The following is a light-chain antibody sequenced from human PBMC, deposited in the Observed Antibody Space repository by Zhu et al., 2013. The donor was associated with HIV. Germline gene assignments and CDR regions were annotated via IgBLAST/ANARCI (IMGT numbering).Light chain of an antibody. Sequence: QSALTQPASVSGSPGQSITISCTGTTSDVGDYNYVSWYQHHPGQAPKLMIYEVSNRPSGVSNRFSGSKSGNTASLTISGLQAEDEADYYCSSYAGSRTYVFGTGTKVTAL. CDR1: TSDVGDYNY. CDR2: EVS. V-gene: IGLV2-14*01. CDR3: SSYAGSRTYV. J-gene: IGLJ1*01.